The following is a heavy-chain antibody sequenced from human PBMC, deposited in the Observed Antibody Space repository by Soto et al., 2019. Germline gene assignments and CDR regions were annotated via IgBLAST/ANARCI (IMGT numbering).Heavy chain of an antibody. CDR2: IYHSGST. J-gene: IGHJ4*02. V-gene: IGHV4-30-2*01. CDR3: ASRDVWGSYRY. Sequence: PSETLSLTCAVSGGSISSGGYSWSWIRQPPGEGLEWIGYIYHSGSTYYNPSLKSRVTISVDRSKNQFSLKLSSVTAADTAVYYCASRDVWGSYRYWGQGTLVTVSS. CDR1: GGSISSGGYS. D-gene: IGHD3-16*02.